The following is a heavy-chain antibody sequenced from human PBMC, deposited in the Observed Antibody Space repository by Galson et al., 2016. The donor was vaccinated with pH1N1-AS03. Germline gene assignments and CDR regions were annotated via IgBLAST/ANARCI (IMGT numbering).Heavy chain of an antibody. Sequence: SLRLSCAVSGFTFSTYAMTWARQAPGRGLEWVSSISSTGSNTFYADSVMGRFTISRDNSKNTLYLQMNGLRAEDTAIYYCANPRASGTTMVTRLDYWGQGILVTVSS. J-gene: IGHJ4*02. CDR3: ANPRASGTTMVTRLDY. D-gene: IGHD5-18*01. CDR1: GFTFSTYA. CDR2: ISSTGSNT. V-gene: IGHV3-23*01.